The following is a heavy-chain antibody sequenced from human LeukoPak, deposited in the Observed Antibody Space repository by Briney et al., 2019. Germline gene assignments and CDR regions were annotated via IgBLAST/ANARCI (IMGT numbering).Heavy chain of an antibody. Sequence: PSETLSLTCTVSGGSISSYYWSWIRQPPGKGLEWIGYIYYSGSTNYNPSLKSRVTISVDTSKNQFSLKLSSVTAADTAVYYCARVSYSSSPSYYYYMDVWGKGTTVTVSS. J-gene: IGHJ6*03. CDR3: ARVSYSSSPSYYYYMDV. V-gene: IGHV4-59*08. CDR1: GGSISSYY. D-gene: IGHD6-6*01. CDR2: IYYSGST.